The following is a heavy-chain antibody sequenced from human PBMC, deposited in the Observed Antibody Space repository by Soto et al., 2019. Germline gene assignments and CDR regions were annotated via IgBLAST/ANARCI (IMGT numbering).Heavy chain of an antibody. J-gene: IGHJ4*02. CDR3: AKEMSGYSGDYYFDY. CDR2: IYYLGNT. CDR1: GGSISSSSSY. V-gene: IGHV4-39*02. D-gene: IGHD5-12*01. Sequence: SETLSLTCTVSGGSISSSSSYWGWIRQPPGKGLEWVGSIYYLGNTYYNPSLGGRVSISVDTSKNQFSLRAEDTAVYYCAKEMSGYSGDYYFDYWGQGTLVTVSS.